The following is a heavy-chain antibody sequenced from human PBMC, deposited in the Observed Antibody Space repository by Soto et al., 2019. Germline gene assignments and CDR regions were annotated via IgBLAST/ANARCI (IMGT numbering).Heavy chain of an antibody. J-gene: IGHJ3*02. D-gene: IGHD2-2*01. CDR2: IYYSGST. CDR3: ARLGPIVVVPAAMPADAFDI. Sequence: QLQLQESGPGLVKPSETLSLTCTVSGGSISSSSYYWGWIRQPPGKGLEWIGSIYYSGSTYYNPALKSGVTLSVDTSKNQFPLKLGPVTAADTAVYYCARLGPIVVVPAAMPADAFDIWGQGTMVTVSS. CDR1: GGSISSSSYY. V-gene: IGHV4-39*01.